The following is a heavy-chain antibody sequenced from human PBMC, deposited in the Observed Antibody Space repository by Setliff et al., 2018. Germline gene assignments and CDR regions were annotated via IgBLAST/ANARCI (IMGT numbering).Heavy chain of an antibody. CDR2: IYHSGSS. CDR1: GGSFSMSYY. CDR3: ARGRMRGSCSGPSCTYDPFDI. Sequence: PSETLSLTCAVYGGSFSMSYYWGWIRQPPGKGLEWIGSIYHSGSSYYNSSLRSRVTISVDTSKNQFSLILRSVTAADTAVYYCARGRMRGSCSGPSCTYDPFDIWGQGTPVTVSS. V-gene: IGHV4-39*07. D-gene: IGHD2-2*01. J-gene: IGHJ3*02.